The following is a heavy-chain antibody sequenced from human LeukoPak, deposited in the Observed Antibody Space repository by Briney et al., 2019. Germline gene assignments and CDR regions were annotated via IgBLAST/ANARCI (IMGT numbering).Heavy chain of an antibody. D-gene: IGHD3-22*01. CDR2: IYYSGST. J-gene: IGHJ6*02. V-gene: IGHV4-59*01. Sequence: PSETLSLTCTVSGGSISSYYWSWIRQPPGKGLEWIGYIYYSGSTNYNPSLKSRVTISVDTSKNQFSLKLSSVTAADTAVYYCARDGGYYYDSSAYYYYYGMDVWGQGTRVTVSS. CDR1: GGSISSYY. CDR3: ARDGGYYYDSSAYYYYYGMDV.